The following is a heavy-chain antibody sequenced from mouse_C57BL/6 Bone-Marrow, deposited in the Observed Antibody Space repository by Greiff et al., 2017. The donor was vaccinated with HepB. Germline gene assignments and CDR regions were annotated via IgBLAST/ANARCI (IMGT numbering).Heavy chain of an antibody. J-gene: IGHJ4*01. Sequence: EVMLVESGGGLVKPGGSLKLSCAASGFTFSSYAMSWVRQTPEKRLEWVATISDGGSYTYYPDNVKGRFTISRDNAKTNLYLQMSHLKSEDTAMYYGARVELTTVGATSYYAMDYWGQGTSVTVSS. D-gene: IGHD1-1*01. CDR3: ARVELTTVGATSYYAMDY. CDR1: GFTFSSYA. CDR2: ISDGGSYT. V-gene: IGHV5-4*03.